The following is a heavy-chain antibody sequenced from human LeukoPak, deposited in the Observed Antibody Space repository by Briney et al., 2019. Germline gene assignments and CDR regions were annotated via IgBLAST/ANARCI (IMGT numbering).Heavy chain of an antibody. CDR1: GDSVSSNSAA. CDR3: ARVRGYSSSWNNWFDP. D-gene: IGHD6-13*01. Sequence: SQTLSLTCAISGDSVSSNSAAWNWIRQSPSRGLEWLGRTYYRSKWYNDYAVSVKSRITINPDTSKNQFSLQLNSVTPEDTAVYYCARVRGYSSSWNNWFDPWGQGTLVTASP. J-gene: IGHJ5*02. CDR2: TYYRSKWYN. V-gene: IGHV6-1*01.